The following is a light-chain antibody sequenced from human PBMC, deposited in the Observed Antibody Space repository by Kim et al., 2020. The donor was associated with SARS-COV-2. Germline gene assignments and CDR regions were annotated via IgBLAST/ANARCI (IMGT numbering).Light chain of an antibody. CDR3: AAWDDSLNRVV. Sequence: GQSVTISCSGSSSNSGINTVNWYQQLPGTAPKPLIYSNNRRPSGVPERFSGSKSVTSASLAIGGLQSEDEAHYYCAAWDDSLNRVVFGGGTQLTVL. CDR1: SSNSGINT. J-gene: IGLJ2*01. V-gene: IGLV1-44*01. CDR2: SNN.